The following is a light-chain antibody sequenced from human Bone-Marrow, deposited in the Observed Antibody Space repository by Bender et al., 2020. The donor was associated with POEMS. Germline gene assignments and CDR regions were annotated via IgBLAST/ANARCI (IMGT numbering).Light chain of an antibody. Sequence: RQRVTISCSGSSSNIGNHGVNWYQQLPGEAPKLLIYYDDLLTPGVPDRFSGSKSGTSASLAISGLQSEDEAYYYCAAWDDSLNGVFGGGTKLTVL. J-gene: IGLJ3*02. CDR2: YDD. V-gene: IGLV1-36*01. CDR1: SSNIGNHG. CDR3: AAWDDSLNGV.